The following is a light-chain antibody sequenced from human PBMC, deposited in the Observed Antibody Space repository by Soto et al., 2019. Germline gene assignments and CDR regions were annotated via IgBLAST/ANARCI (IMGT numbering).Light chain of an antibody. V-gene: IGLV1-40*01. CDR2: GNT. CDR1: SSNIGAGYD. CDR3: RSFDSGLRGV. J-gene: IGLJ2*01. Sequence: QSVLTQPPSVSGAPGQRVTISCTGSSSNIGAGYDVHWYQQLPGRAPKPLIYGNTTRPSGVPDRFSGSKSVTSASLAITGLQAEDEADYYCRSFDSGLRGVFGGGTKLTVL.